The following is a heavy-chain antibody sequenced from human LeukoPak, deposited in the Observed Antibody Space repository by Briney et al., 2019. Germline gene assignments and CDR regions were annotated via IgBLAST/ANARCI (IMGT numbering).Heavy chain of an antibody. D-gene: IGHD6-19*01. Sequence: PSETLSLTCAASGGSSNFYFWTWVRQFPGKGLEWIGEIDQSGNTNYNPPLKSRVTMSFDMSNNQFSLKLKSVNAADTAVYFCARGFIAVAGTALNWSDPWGPGTQVTVSS. J-gene: IGHJ5*02. V-gene: IGHV4-34*01. CDR2: IDQSGNT. CDR3: ARGFIAVAGTALNWSDP. CDR1: GGSSNFYF.